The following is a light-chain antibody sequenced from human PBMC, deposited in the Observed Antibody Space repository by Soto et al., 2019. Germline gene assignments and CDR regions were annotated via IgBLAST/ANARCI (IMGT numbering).Light chain of an antibody. CDR2: SNN. CDR3: AAWDDSLNGVV. J-gene: IGLJ2*01. CDR1: SSNIGSKT. V-gene: IGLV1-44*01. Sequence: QSALTQPPSASGTPGQRVTISCSGSSSNIGSKTVNWYQQLPGTAPKLLIYSNNQRPSGVPDRFSGSKSGTSASLAISGRQSEDEADYYCAAWDDSLNGVVFGGGTKLTVL.